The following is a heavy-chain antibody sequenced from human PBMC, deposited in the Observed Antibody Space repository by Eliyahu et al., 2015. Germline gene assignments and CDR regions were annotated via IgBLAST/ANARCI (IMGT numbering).Heavy chain of an antibody. V-gene: IGHV4-61*01. Sequence: QVQLQESGPGLVKXSETLSLXCTXPXGXVSXGSYYWSWIRQPPGKGLEWIGYIYYSGSTNYNPSLKSRVTISVDTSKNQFSLKLSSVTAADTAVYYCARARMVRLFDYWGQGTLVTVSS. D-gene: IGHD3-10*01. J-gene: IGHJ4*02. CDR1: XGXVSXGSYY. CDR3: ARARMVRLFDY. CDR2: IYYSGST.